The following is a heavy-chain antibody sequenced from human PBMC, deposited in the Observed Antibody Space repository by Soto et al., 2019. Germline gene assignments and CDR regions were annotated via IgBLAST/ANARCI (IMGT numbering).Heavy chain of an antibody. CDR3: ARDNEYSSSSSTYWYFDL. Sequence: QVQLVESGGGLVKPGGSLRLSCAASGFTFSDYYMSWIRQAPGKGLEWSSFISSSSTYTKYADSVKGRFTISRDNAKNSLYLQMNSLRAEDTAVYYCARDNEYSSSSSTYWYFDLWGRGSLVTVSS. V-gene: IGHV3-11*06. CDR2: ISSSSTYT. J-gene: IGHJ2*01. CDR1: GFTFSDYY. D-gene: IGHD6-6*01.